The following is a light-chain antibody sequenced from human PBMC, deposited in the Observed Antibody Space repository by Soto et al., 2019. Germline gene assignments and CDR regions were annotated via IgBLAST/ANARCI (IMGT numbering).Light chain of an antibody. CDR3: QQYNSYPGT. CDR2: DAS. Sequence: DIQMTQSPSTLSASVGDRVTITCRASQSISSWLAWYQQKPGKAPKFLIYDASSLESGVPSRFSGSGSGTEFTLTISSLQPDDFATYYCQQYNSYPGTFGQGTKVENK. J-gene: IGKJ1*01. CDR1: QSISSW. V-gene: IGKV1-5*01.